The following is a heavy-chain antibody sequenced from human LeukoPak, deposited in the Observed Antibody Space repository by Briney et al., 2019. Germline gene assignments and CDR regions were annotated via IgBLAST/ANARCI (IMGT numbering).Heavy chain of an antibody. J-gene: IGHJ3*02. Sequence: PSETLSLTCTVSRDSINSNYWNWIRQPPGKGLEWIGYIHSSGRTNYNPSLKSRVTISVDKSKNEFSLKLTSVTAADTAVYFCARDTHVYYSDSGTFIFDIWGQGAMVTVSS. V-gene: IGHV4-59*01. CDR2: IHSSGRT. D-gene: IGHD3-10*01. CDR1: RDSINSNY. CDR3: ARDTHVYYSDSGTFIFDI.